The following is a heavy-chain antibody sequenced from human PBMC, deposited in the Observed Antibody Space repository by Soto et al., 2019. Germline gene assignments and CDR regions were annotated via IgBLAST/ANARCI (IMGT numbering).Heavy chain of an antibody. Sequence: ASVKVSCKVSGYTLTELSMHWVRQAPGKGLEWMGGFDPEDGETIYAQKFQGRVTMTEDTSTDTAYMELSSLRSEDTAVYYCATLGRRSYNYYYYGMDVWGQGTTVTVSS. CDR1: GYTLTELS. V-gene: IGHV1-24*01. CDR2: FDPEDGET. CDR3: ATLGRRSYNYYYYGMDV. J-gene: IGHJ6*02. D-gene: IGHD1-26*01.